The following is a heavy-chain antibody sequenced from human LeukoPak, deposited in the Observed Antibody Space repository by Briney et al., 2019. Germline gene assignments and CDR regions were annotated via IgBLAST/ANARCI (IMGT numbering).Heavy chain of an antibody. CDR2: IIPILGIA. CDR3: AREDGGSSYYYYYGMDL. D-gene: IGHD2-15*01. J-gene: IGHJ6*02. V-gene: IGHV1-69*04. CDR1: GGTFSSYA. Sequence: SVKVSCKASGGTFSSYAISWVRQAPGQGLEWMGRIIPILGIANYAQKFQGRVTITADKSTSTAYMELSSLRSEDTAVYYCAREDGGSSYYYYYGMDLWGQGNTVTVSS.